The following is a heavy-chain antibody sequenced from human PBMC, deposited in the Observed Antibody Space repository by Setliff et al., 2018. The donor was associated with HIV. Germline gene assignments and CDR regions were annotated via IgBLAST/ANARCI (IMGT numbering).Heavy chain of an antibody. D-gene: IGHD3-22*01. V-gene: IGHV4-59*11. J-gene: IGHJ2*01. CDR2: IDYSGRT. Sequence: SETLSLTCNVSGDSISSHSWTWIRQPPGKGLEWIGSIDYSGRTDKKTPLKSRLRMSIDTSKNQFYVNLFSVTAADTAIYYCARVFYDSGGFFTTAGPPYLDLWGRGTLVTVSS. CDR3: ARVFYDSGGFFTTAGPPYLDL. CDR1: GDSISSHS.